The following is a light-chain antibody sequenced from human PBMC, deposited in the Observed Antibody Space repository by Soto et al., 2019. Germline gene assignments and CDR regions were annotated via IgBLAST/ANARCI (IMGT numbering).Light chain of an antibody. CDR2: DAS. CDR3: QQRSNWPRT. CDR1: QSVSSY. Sequence: EIVLTQSPATLSLSPGERATLSCRASQSVSSYLAWYQQKPGQAPRLLIYDASNRATGIPARFSGSGSGTDVTLTISSLEPEDFAVYCCQQRSNWPRTFGQGTKLEIK. V-gene: IGKV3-11*01. J-gene: IGKJ2*01.